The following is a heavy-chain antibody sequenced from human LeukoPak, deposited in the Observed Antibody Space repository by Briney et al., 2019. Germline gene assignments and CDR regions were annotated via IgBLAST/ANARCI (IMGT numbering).Heavy chain of an antibody. CDR2: INHSGIT. V-gene: IGHV4-34*01. CDR3: ASVAMATTNFDY. Sequence: SETLSLTCAVYRGSFSDHYWSWIRQPPGKGLEWIGEINHSGITNHNPSLKSRVTISVDTSKNEISLKVSSVSAADTAVYYCASVAMATTNFDYWGQGILATVSS. D-gene: IGHD5-24*01. J-gene: IGHJ4*02. CDR1: RGSFSDHY.